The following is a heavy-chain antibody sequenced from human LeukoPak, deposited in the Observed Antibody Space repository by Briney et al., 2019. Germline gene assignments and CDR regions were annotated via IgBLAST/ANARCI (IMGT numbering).Heavy chain of an antibody. CDR3: ARGAQRIDY. Sequence: PEGSLRLSCAASGFTFSSYAMHWVRQAPGKGLEWVAVISYDGSNKYYADSVKGRFTISRDNSKNTLYLQMNSLRAEDTAVYYCARGAQRIDYWGQGTLVTVSS. V-gene: IGHV3-30*04. D-gene: IGHD6-25*01. CDR1: GFTFSSYA. J-gene: IGHJ4*02. CDR2: ISYDGSNK.